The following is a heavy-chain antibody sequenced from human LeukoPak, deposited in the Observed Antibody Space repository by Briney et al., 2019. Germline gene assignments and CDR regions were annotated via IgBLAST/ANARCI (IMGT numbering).Heavy chain of an antibody. D-gene: IGHD3-10*01. Sequence: SETLSLTCAVSGGSISSGGYSWSWIRQPPGKGLEWIGYIYHSGSTYYNPSLKSRVTISVDRSKNQFSLKLSSVTAADTAVYYCARENYYGSGSFDYWGQGTLATVSS. J-gene: IGHJ4*02. CDR2: IYHSGST. V-gene: IGHV4-30-2*01. CDR1: GGSISSGGYS. CDR3: ARENYYGSGSFDY.